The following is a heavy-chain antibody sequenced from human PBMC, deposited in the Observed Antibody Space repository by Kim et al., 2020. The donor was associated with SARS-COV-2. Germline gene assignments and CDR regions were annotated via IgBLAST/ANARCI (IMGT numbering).Heavy chain of an antibody. D-gene: IGHD3-10*01. CDR2: INHSGSI. CDR1: DGSFSGFY. CDR3: ARTYRQGEGGTHYYCYGMDV. Sequence: SETLSLTCAVYDGSFSGFYWSWIRQPPGKGLEWIGEINHSGSINYNPSLKSRVTISGDTSKNQFSLNVTSVTAADTAVYYCARTYRQGEGGTHYYCYGMDVWGQGTTVTVSS. V-gene: IGHV4-34*01. J-gene: IGHJ6*02.